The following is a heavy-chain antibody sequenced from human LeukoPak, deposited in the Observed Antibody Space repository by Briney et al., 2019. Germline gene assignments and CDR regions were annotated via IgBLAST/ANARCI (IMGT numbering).Heavy chain of an antibody. D-gene: IGHD1-1*01. CDR1: GFTFSNYS. J-gene: IGHJ4*02. Sequence: SGGSLRLSCAASGFTFSNYSMNWVRQVPGKGLEWVSYISQSGSIVYHAESVKGRFTISRDNSKNTLYLQLNSLRAEDTAVYYCATRYRAFDYWGQGTLVTVSS. CDR3: ATRYRAFDY. CDR2: ISQSGSIV. V-gene: IGHV3-48*01.